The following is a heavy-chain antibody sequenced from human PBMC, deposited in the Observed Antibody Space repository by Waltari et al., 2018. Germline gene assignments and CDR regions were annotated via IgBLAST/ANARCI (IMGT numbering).Heavy chain of an antibody. D-gene: IGHD2-21*02. J-gene: IGHJ3*01. CDR1: GFNFNIYS. Sequence: DVELVESGGGLVKPGGSLRLSCAASGFNFNIYSMNWVRQAPGKGLSWVASMSSRSIYIFYADSVKGRFTISRDNAKNSLYLQMDSLRAEDTAVYYCARDLDCTVTTCERDDGFDLWGQGTVVTVSS. V-gene: IGHV3-21*01. CDR2: MSSRSIYI. CDR3: ARDLDCTVTTCERDDGFDL.